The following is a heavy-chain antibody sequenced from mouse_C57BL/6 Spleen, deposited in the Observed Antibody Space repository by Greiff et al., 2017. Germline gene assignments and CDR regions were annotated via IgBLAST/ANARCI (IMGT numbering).Heavy chain of an antibody. D-gene: IGHD2-12*01. CDR1: GFTFSDFY. J-gene: IGHJ3*01. CDR3: ARDNSYGRAFAD. CDR2: SRNKANDYTT. V-gene: IGHV7-1*01. Sequence: EVMLVESGGGLVQSGRSLRLSCATSGFTFSDFYMAWVRQAPGKGLEWIAASRNKANDYTTEYSASVKGRFIVSRDTSPGILYLQMNALRAEDTAIYYCARDNSYGRAFADWGQGTLVTVSA.